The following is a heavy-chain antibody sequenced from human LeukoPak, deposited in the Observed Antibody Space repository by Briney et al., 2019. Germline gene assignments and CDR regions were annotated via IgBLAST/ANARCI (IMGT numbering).Heavy chain of an antibody. CDR1: EFTFINYA. J-gene: IGHJ4*02. Sequence: GKSLRLSCAASEFTFINYAMNWVRQAPGKGLEWLALISYDGNNDYYADSVKGRFIISRDNAKNSLYLQMNSLRAEDTAVYYCARGFYDSSGYYLDYWGQGTLVTVSS. CDR2: ISYDGNND. D-gene: IGHD3-22*01. CDR3: ARGFYDSSGYYLDY. V-gene: IGHV3-30-3*01.